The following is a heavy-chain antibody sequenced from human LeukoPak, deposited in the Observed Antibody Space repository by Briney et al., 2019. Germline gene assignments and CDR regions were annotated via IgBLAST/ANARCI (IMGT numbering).Heavy chain of an antibody. Sequence: SETLPLTCAVYGGSFSGYYWSWIRQPPGKGLDGFGEINHSGSTNYNPSLKSRVTISVDTSKTQFSLKLSSVPAADTAVYYCARYVWGSYPTFEDYWGQGTLVTVSS. CDR3: ARYVWGSYPTFEDY. V-gene: IGHV4-34*01. D-gene: IGHD3-16*01. CDR2: INHSGST. J-gene: IGHJ4*02. CDR1: GGSFSGYY.